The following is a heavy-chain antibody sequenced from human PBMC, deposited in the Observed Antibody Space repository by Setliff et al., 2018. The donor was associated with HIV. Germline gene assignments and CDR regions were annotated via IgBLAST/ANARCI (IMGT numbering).Heavy chain of an antibody. V-gene: IGHV4-39*02. CDR3: ARGEFYCGTDCYWSSFDY. Sequence: SETLSLTCTVSGGPFSSSSYYWGWIRQPPGKGLEWVGSLRPSGNTYYNPSLKSRVTISVDTSKNHFSLRLSSVTAADTAVYYCARGEFYCGTDCYWSSFDYWGQGILVTVSS. CDR1: GGPFSSSSYY. J-gene: IGHJ4*02. CDR2: LRPSGNT. D-gene: IGHD2-21*02.